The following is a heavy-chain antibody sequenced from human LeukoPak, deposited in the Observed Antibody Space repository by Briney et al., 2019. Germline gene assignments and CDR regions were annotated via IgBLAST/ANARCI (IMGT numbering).Heavy chain of an antibody. CDR1: GFTFSTFT. J-gene: IGHJ6*03. CDR2: ISSSSSYI. D-gene: IGHD6-19*01. V-gene: IGHV3-21*01. Sequence: AGGSLRLSCVVSGFTFSTFTMNWVRQPPGKGLEWVSCISSSSSYIYYAESVKGRFTISRDNAKNSLYLQMNSLRAEDTAVYYCARVWTGQWPPHYYYMDVWGKGTTVTISS. CDR3: ARVWTGQWPPHYYYMDV.